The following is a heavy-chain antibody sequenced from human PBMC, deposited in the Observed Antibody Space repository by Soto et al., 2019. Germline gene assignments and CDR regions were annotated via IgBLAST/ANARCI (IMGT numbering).Heavy chain of an antibody. CDR1: GFSLSTSEVG. CDR2: LYWDDDK. Sequence: QITLKESGPTLVKPTQTLTLTCTFSGFSLSTSEVGVGWIRQPPGNSLEWRALLYWDDDKRYNPSLKSRRTITKDTSKNQVVITLTNMDPVDTATYYCVHRAGMGGNSWLPGHWGQGTLVTVSS. CDR3: VHRAGMGGNSWLPGH. V-gene: IGHV2-5*02. J-gene: IGHJ4*02. D-gene: IGHD6-13*01.